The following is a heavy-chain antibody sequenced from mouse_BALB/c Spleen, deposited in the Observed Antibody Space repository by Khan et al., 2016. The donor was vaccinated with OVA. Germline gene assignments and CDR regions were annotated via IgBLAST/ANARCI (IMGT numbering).Heavy chain of an antibody. V-gene: IGHV1S34*01. CDR1: GYSFTGYY. D-gene: IGHD2-2*01. J-gene: IGHJ1*01. CDR3: ARSDGYDVYWYFDV. Sequence: LVKTGASVKISCKASGYSFTGYYMHWVKQSHGKSLEWIGYISCYNGATSYNQKFKGKATFTVDTSFSTAYMQVNSLTSEDSAVYYCARSDGYDVYWYFDVWGAGTTVTVSS. CDR2: ISCYNGAT.